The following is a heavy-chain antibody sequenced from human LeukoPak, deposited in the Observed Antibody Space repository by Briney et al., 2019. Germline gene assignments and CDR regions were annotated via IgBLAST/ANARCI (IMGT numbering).Heavy chain of an antibody. Sequence: ASVKVSCKASGYTFTGYYMHWVRQAPGQGLEWMGWINPNSGGTNSAQKFQGRVTMTRDTSISTAYMELSRLRSDDTAVYYCARGSGWYVYYYYYMDVWGKGTTVTISS. CDR2: INPNSGGT. CDR3: ARGSGWYVYYYYYMDV. V-gene: IGHV1-2*02. CDR1: GYTFTGYY. D-gene: IGHD6-19*01. J-gene: IGHJ6*03.